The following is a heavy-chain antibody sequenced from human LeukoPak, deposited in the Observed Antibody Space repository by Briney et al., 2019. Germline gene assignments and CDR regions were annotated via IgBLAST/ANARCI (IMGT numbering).Heavy chain of an antibody. CDR3: ARESRNITVAGTTPDNDY. J-gene: IGHJ4*02. CDR2: ISAYNGNT. Sequence: GASVKVSCKASGYTFTSYGISWVRQAPGQGLEWMGWISAYNGNTNYAQKLQGRVTMTTDTSTRTAYMELRSLSSDDTAVYYCARESRNITVAGTTPDNDYWGQGTLVTVSS. V-gene: IGHV1-18*01. D-gene: IGHD6-19*01. CDR1: GYTFTSYG.